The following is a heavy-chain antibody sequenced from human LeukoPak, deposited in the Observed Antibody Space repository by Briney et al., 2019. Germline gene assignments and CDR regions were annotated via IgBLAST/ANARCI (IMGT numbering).Heavy chain of an antibody. CDR2: IWYDGSNK. V-gene: IGHV3-33*01. J-gene: IGHJ4*02. Sequence: PGRSLRLSCAASGFTFSSYGMHRVRQAPGKGLEWVAVIWYDGSNKYYADSVKGRFTISRDNSKNTLYLQMNSLRAEDTAVYYCASQNWEQDYWGQGTLVTVSS. CDR3: ASQNWEQDY. CDR1: GFTFSSYG. D-gene: IGHD7-27*01.